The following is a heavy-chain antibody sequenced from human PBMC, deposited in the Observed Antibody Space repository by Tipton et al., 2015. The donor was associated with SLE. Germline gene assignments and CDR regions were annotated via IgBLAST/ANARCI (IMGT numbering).Heavy chain of an antibody. CDR3: ARDTSRLGKKDYHGLDV. D-gene: IGHD1-26*01. CDR2: IHFSGSK. J-gene: IGHJ6*02. V-gene: IGHV4-31*03. CDR1: GGSISSGDYF. Sequence: TLSLTCTVSGGSISSGDYFWTWIRQHPGKGLEWIGYIHFSGSKSYNASLTSRLGISVDTSKNQFSLRLTSVTAADTAVYFCARDTSRLGKKDYHGLDVWGQGTTVTVSS.